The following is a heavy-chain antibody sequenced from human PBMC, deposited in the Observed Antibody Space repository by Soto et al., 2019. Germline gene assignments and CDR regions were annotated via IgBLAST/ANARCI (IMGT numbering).Heavy chain of an antibody. CDR3: ARDRSKTSYDAFDI. D-gene: IGHD3-10*01. J-gene: IGHJ3*02. CDR1: GFTFSSYS. CDR2: ISSSSSTI. Sequence: EVQLVESGGGLVQPGGSLRLSCAASGFTFSSYSMNWVRQAPGKGLEWVSYISSSSSTIYYAYSVKGRFTISRDNAKNSLYLQMNSLRAEDTDVYYCARDRSKTSYDAFDIWGQGTMVTVSS. V-gene: IGHV3-48*01.